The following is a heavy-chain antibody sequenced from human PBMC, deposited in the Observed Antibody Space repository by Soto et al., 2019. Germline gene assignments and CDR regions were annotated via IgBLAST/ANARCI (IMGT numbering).Heavy chain of an antibody. CDR2: MHPNGGNT. V-gene: IGHV1-8*01. Sequence: QVQLVQSGAEVKKPGASVKVSCKASGYTFTSYDINWVRQATVQGLAWMGWMHPNGGNTGYAQKFQGRVTMTRNTSISTAYMELSSLRSEDPAVYYCARCLYGGNFASWGQGTLVTVSS. J-gene: IGHJ4*02. CDR1: GYTFTSYD. D-gene: IGHD4-17*01. CDR3: ARCLYGGNFAS.